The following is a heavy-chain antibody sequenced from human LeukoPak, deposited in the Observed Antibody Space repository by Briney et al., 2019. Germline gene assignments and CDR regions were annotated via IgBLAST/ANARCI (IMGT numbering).Heavy chain of an antibody. Sequence: ASVKVSCKASGYTFTSYGISGVRQAPGQGREGMGWISAYNGNTNYAQKLQGRVTMTTDTSTSTAYMELRSLRSDDTAVYYCARGPYQLLPGSAFDIWGQGTMVTVSS. V-gene: IGHV1-18*01. J-gene: IGHJ3*02. D-gene: IGHD2-2*01. CDR3: ARGPYQLLPGSAFDI. CDR1: GYTFTSYG. CDR2: ISAYNGNT.